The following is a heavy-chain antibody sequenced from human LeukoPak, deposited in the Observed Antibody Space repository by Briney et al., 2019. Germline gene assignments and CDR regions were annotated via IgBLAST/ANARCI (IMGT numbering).Heavy chain of an antibody. Sequence: SQTLLLTCAISGDSFSSYGAAWDWVRQSPSRGLEWLGRTYYMSKWYTDYAESVERRISINPDTSNNQFSLQLNSVTPEDTAIYYCAREARSDWYLYYFDSWGQGTLVTVSS. D-gene: IGHD6-13*01. J-gene: IGHJ4*02. V-gene: IGHV6-1*01. CDR1: GDSFSSYGAA. CDR3: AREARSDWYLYYFDS. CDR2: TYYMSKWYT.